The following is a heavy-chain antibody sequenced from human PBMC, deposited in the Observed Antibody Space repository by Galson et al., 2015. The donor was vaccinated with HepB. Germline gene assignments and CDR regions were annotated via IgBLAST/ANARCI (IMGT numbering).Heavy chain of an antibody. CDR3: TTNLYCSSTSCYLKPSDY. CDR1: GFTFSNAW. Sequence: SLRLSCAASGFTFSNAWMNWVRQAPGKGLEWVGRIKSKTDGGTTDYAAPVKGRFTISRDDSKNTLYLQMNSLKTEDTAVYYCTTNLYCSSTSCYLKPSDYWGQGTLVTVSS. V-gene: IGHV3-15*07. CDR2: IKSKTDGGTT. J-gene: IGHJ4*02. D-gene: IGHD2-2*01.